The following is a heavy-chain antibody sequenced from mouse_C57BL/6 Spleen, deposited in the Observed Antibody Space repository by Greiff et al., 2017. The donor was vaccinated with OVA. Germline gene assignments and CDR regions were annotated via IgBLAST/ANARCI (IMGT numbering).Heavy chain of an antibody. J-gene: IGHJ3*01. Sequence: VHLVESGAELVRPGTSVKVSCKASGYAFTNYLIEWVKQRPGQGLEWIGVINPGSGGTNYNEKFKGKATLTADKSSSTAYMQLSSLTSEDSAVYFCARQDAEGFAYWGQGTLVTVSA. CDR3: ARQDAEGFAY. CDR2: INPGSGGT. CDR1: GYAFTNYL. V-gene: IGHV1-54*01.